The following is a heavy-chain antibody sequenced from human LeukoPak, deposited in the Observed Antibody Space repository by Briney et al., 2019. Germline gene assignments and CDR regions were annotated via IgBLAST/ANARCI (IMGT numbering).Heavy chain of an antibody. CDR1: GGSFSGYY. Sequence: PSETLSLTCAVYGGSFSGYYWSWIRQPPGMGLEWIGEISHSGDTKYNGSLKSRVTISVDTSKHQFSLKLSSVTAADTSVHYCARGLFEMNTTRPFPLDPWGQGTLVTVSS. CDR2: ISHSGDT. D-gene: IGHD5-24*01. V-gene: IGHV4-34*01. J-gene: IGHJ5*02. CDR3: ARGLFEMNTTRPFPLDP.